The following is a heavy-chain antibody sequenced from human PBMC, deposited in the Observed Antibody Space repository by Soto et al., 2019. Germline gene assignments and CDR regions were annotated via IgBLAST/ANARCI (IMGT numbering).Heavy chain of an antibody. Sequence: QVKLQESGPGMLEQSGTLSLTCAVSGDSIRSSHWWTWVRQPPGKGLEWIREVSDSGNPNYSPSLRGRIPVSLGNSQNQFSLTLTSVTAAGPAFYYCARRRGPSSTRNWGQGPLVTVST. CDR3: ARRRGPSSTRN. J-gene: IGHJ4*02. CDR2: VSDSGNP. D-gene: IGHD1-1*01. CDR1: GDSIRSSHW. V-gene: IGHV4-4*02.